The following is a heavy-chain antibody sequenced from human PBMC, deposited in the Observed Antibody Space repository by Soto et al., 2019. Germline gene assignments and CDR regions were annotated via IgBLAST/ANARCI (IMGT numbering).Heavy chain of an antibody. CDR3: ARSVVHQWLVHDAFDI. D-gene: IGHD6-19*01. V-gene: IGHV4-59*01. Sequence: QVQLQESGPGLLKPSETLSLTCTVSGGSISSSYWSWIRQPPGKGLEWIAYVYYSGTTNYNPSPESRVTISIDTSTNQFSLRLTSVTAADTAVYYCARSVVHQWLVHDAFDIWGQGTLVTVSS. CDR2: VYYSGTT. J-gene: IGHJ3*02. CDR1: GGSISSSY.